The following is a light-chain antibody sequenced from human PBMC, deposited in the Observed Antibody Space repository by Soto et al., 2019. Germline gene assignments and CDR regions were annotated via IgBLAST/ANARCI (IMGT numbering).Light chain of an antibody. CDR1: QRGCSAY. CDR2: GAS. CDR3: QQYGNAPWT. Sequence: EIVFTQSAGTLSLSPGERATLSCRASQRGCSAYLAWYQQTPGQAPRLLIYGASSRATGIPDRFSGSGSGTDFTLAISRLEPEDFAVYFCQQYGNAPWTFGQGTKVEIK. J-gene: IGKJ1*01. V-gene: IGKV3-20*01.